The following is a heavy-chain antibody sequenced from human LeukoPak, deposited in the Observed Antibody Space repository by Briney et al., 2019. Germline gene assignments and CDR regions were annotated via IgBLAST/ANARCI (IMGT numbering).Heavy chain of an antibody. CDR1: GGSVSSYY. CDR3: ARFHSGPSGWYVLWYFDL. V-gene: IGHV4-4*09. D-gene: IGHD6-19*01. Sequence: PSETLSLTCTVSGGSVSSYYWSWIRQPPGKGLEWIGYIYSSENTKYNSSLESRVTTSVDTSKNQFFLKLSSVTAADTAVYYCARFHSGPSGWYVLWYFDLWGRGTLVTVSS. CDR2: IYSSENT. J-gene: IGHJ2*01.